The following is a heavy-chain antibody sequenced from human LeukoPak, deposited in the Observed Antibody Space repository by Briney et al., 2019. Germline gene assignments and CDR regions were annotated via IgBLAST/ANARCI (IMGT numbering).Heavy chain of an antibody. CDR1: GFTFSSYG. V-gene: IGHV3-23*01. Sequence: GGTLRLSCAASGFTFSSYGMTWVRQAPGKGLEWVSAISGSGGSTYYADSVKGRFTISRDNSKNTLYLQMNSLRAEDTAVYYCAKEEGSGCPPFDYWGQGTLVTVSS. CDR2: ISGSGGST. J-gene: IGHJ4*02. CDR3: AKEEGSGCPPFDY. D-gene: IGHD6-19*01.